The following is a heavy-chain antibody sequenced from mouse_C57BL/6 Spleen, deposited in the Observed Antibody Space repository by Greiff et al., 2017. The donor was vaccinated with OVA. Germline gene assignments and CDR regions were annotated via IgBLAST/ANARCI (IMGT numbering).Heavy chain of an antibody. D-gene: IGHD2-4*01. CDR2: IYPSDSET. CDR3: ARTLYYDYDYYAMDY. V-gene: IGHV1-61*01. Sequence: QVQLQQPGAELVRPGSSVKLSCKASGYTFTSYWMDWVKQRPGQGLEWIGNIYPSDSETHYNQKFKDKATLTVDKSSSTAYMQLSSLTSEDSAVYYCARTLYYDYDYYAMDYWGQGTSVTVSS. CDR1: GYTFTSYW. J-gene: IGHJ4*01.